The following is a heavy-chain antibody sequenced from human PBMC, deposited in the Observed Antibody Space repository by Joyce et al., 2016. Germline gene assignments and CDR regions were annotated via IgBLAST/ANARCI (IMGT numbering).Heavy chain of an antibody. D-gene: IGHD5-18*01. V-gene: IGHV3-49*03. CDR1: GFIFGDSA. CDR3: TRAIPGYSYGYN. CDR2: IRSKAYGGTT. J-gene: IGHJ4*02. Sequence: EVQLVASGGGLVQPGRYLSLSCTASGFIFGDSAMTWYRQAPGRGLEWVGFIRSKAYGGTTEFAASVKGRFTMLRDDSKGIAYLQMNSLKTDDTAVYYCTRAIPGYSYGYNWGQGTLVTVSS.